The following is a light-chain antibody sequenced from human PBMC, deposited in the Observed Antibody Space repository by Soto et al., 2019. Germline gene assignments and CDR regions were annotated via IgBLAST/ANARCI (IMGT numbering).Light chain of an antibody. V-gene: IGKV1-33*01. CDR2: DAS. J-gene: IGKJ5*01. Sequence: DIQMTQSPSSLAASVGDRVTITCQASQDIRNYLNWYQQKPEKAPKVLIYDASDLEAGVPSRFSGSGSGTDFTLTISSLQPEDTATYYCQHYANLPLTFGQGTRLEIK. CDR1: QDIRNY. CDR3: QHYANLPLT.